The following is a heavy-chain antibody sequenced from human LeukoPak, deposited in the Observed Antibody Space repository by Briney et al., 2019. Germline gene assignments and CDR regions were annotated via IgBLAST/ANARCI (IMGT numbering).Heavy chain of an antibody. V-gene: IGHV1-2*02. CDR1: GYTFTGYY. D-gene: IGHD3-3*01. Sequence: ASVKVSCKASGYTFTGYYMHWVRQAPGQGLEWMGWINPNSGGTNSAQKFQGKVTMTTDTSTNTAYMELRSLTSDDTAVYYCAREKDGPRVTIFGVAPSYFDYWGQGTLVTVSS. CDR3: AREKDGPRVTIFGVAPSYFDY. CDR2: INPNSGGT. J-gene: IGHJ4*02.